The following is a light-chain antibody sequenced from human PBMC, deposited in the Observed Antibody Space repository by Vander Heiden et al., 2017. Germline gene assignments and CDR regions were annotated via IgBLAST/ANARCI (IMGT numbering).Light chain of an antibody. CDR1: SSNIGAGYD. CDR3: QSQDSSRSGVV. J-gene: IGLJ2*01. V-gene: IGLV1-40*01. CDR2: DNN. Sequence: QSVLTQPPSVSGAPGQRVTISCTGSSSNIGAGYDVHWYQQFPGTAPNLLIFDNNNRPSGVPDRFSGSKSGTSAALTITGLQAEDEADYHCQSQDSSRSGVVFGGGTKLTVL.